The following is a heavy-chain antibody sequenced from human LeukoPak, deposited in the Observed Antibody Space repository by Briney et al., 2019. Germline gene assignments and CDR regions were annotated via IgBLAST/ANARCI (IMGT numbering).Heavy chain of an antibody. CDR2: ISSSSSYI. D-gene: IGHD5-18*01. J-gene: IGHJ4*02. V-gene: IGHV3-21*01. Sequence: PGGSLRLSCAASGFTFSSYSMNWVRQAPGKGREWVSSISSSSSYIYYADSVKGRFTISRDNAKNSLYLQMNSLRAEDTAVYYCARDAVDTGTDYWGQGTLVTVSS. CDR1: GFTFSSYS. CDR3: ARDAVDTGTDY.